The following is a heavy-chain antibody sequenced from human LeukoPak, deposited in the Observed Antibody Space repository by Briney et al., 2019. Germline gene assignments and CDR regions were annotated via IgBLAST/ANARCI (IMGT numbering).Heavy chain of an antibody. CDR1: GYTFTGYY. D-gene: IGHD2-15*01. J-gene: IGHJ4*02. CDR3: ARGAYCSGGSCYKPRLDY. Sequence: ASVKVSCKASGYTFTGYYMHWVRQAPGQGLEWMGWINPNSGGTNYAQKFQGRVTMTTDTSTSTAYMELRSLRSDDTAVYYCARGAYCSGGSCYKPRLDYWGQGTLVTVSS. CDR2: INPNSGGT. V-gene: IGHV1-2*02.